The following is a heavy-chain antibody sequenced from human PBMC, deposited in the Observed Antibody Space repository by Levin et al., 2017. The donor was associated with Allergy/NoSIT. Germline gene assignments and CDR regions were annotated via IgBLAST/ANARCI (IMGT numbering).Heavy chain of an antibody. CDR3: ARDQGYGDYDGVDY. CDR2: ISYSGST. Sequence: PSETLSLTCTVSGGSISRSTYLWGWIRQPPGKGLEWIGSISYSGSTYYNPSLKSRVTISLDTSRNHFSLNLSSVTAADTAVYYCARDQGYGDYDGVDYWGQGTLVTVSS. J-gene: IGHJ4*02. CDR1: GGSISRSTYL. V-gene: IGHV4-39*02. D-gene: IGHD4-17*01.